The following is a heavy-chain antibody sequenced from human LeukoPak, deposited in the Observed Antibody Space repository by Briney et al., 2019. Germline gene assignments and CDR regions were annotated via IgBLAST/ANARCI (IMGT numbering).Heavy chain of an antibody. CDR2: TYYRFKWYS. D-gene: IGHD1-14*01. Sequence: SQTLSLTCAITGDSVSSNSAAWNWIRQSPSRGLEWLGRTYYRFKWYSDYAISVSSRITINPDTSNNQFSLRLNSVTPEDTAVYYCARDADGIAAFDIWGQGTMVTASS. J-gene: IGHJ3*02. CDR3: ARDADGIAAFDI. CDR1: GDSVSSNSAA. V-gene: IGHV6-1*01.